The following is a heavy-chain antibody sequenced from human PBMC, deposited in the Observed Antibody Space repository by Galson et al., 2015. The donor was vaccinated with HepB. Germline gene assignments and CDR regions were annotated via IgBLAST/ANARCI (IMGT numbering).Heavy chain of an antibody. CDR2: IIPMFGTT. J-gene: IGHJ6*02. D-gene: IGHD1-14*01. CDR1: GGTFSNSA. CDR3: AASSIREPSVVNYYYAMDV. Sequence: QSGAEVKKAGESLKISCKASGGTFSNSAFSWVRQAPGQGLEWMGGIIPMFGTTNSAQKFQDRVTITADESTSTANMELSSLRSEDTAVYYCAASSIREPSVVNYYYAMDVWGPGTTIIVSS. V-gene: IGHV1-69*01.